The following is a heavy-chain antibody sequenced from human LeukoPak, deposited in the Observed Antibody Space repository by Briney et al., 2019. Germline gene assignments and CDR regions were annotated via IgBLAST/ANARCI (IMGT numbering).Heavy chain of an antibody. J-gene: IGHJ4*02. Sequence: GESLQISSKGSGYNFTNYWISWVRQMPGKGLEWMGRIDPSDSYTNYSPSFQGHVTISTDKSISTAYLQWNSLKASDTAMYYCARHGRYTAIEYFDYWGQGTLVTVSS. CDR2: IDPSDSYT. CDR1: GYNFTNYW. CDR3: ARHGRYTAIEYFDY. V-gene: IGHV5-10-1*01. D-gene: IGHD5-18*01.